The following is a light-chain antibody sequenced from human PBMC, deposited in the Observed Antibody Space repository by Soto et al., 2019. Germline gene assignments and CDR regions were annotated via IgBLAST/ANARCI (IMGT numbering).Light chain of an antibody. CDR1: SSDVGSYNY. J-gene: IGLJ1*01. CDR3: ISYTTISTYV. V-gene: IGLV2-14*03. Sequence: QSVLTQLASVSGSPGQSIAISCTGTSSDVGSYNYVSWYQHHPGKAPKVMIYDVSSRPSGVSNRFSGSKSGNTASLTISGLQAEDEADYYCISYTTISTYVFGTGTKVTVL. CDR2: DVS.